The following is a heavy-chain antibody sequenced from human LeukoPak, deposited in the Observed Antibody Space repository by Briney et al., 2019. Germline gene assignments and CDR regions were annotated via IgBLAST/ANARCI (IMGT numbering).Heavy chain of an antibody. CDR3: ASWGDYDSSGPPGY. CDR1: GFTFSSYA. V-gene: IGHV3-23*01. J-gene: IGHJ4*02. Sequence: PGRSLRLSCAASGFTFSSYAMSWVRQAPGKGLEWVSAISGSGGSTYYADSVKGRFTISRDNSKNTLYLQMNSLRAEDTAVYYCASWGDYDSSGPPGYWGQGTLVTVSS. CDR2: ISGSGGST. D-gene: IGHD3-22*01.